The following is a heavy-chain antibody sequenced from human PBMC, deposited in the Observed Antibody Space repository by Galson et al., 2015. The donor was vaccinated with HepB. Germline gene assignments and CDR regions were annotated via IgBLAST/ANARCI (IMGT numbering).Heavy chain of an antibody. CDR1: GYTFSDHY. Sequence: SVKVSCKASGYTFSDHYIHWVRQAPGQGLEWMGWINPDSAGTNPAQKFRGRVTMTRDTSITTAYLELSSLRSDDTAIYYCARGRTYGDFGSPFDYWGQGTLVTVSS. J-gene: IGHJ4*02. V-gene: IGHV1-2*02. D-gene: IGHD4-17*01. CDR3: ARGRTYGDFGSPFDY. CDR2: INPDSAGT.